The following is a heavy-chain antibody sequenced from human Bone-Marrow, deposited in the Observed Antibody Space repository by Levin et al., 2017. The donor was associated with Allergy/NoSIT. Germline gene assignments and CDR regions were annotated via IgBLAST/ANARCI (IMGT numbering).Heavy chain of an antibody. J-gene: IGHJ2*01. CDR2: INPNSGGR. V-gene: IGHV1-2*02. CDR3: ARDRGLGYCSGGSCYSWDFDL. CDR1: GYTFTGQY. Sequence: ASVKVSCKASGYTFTGQYMHWVRQAPGQGLEWMGWINPNSGGRNYAQKFQGRVTMTRDKAITTAYMELSSLRSDDTAVYYCARDRGLGYCSGGSCYSWDFDLWGRGTLVTVSS. D-gene: IGHD2-15*01.